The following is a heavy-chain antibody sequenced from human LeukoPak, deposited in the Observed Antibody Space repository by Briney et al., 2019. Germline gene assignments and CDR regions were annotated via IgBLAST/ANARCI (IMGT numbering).Heavy chain of an antibody. Sequence: SQTLSLTCAISGDSVTGTTSAWNWIRHSPSRGLEWLGRTYYRSKWYSDYAVSVQSRIIISTDPSKNQFSLQLNFVTPEDTAVYHCATGYQLPYWGQGTPVTVSS. CDR2: TYYRSKWYS. J-gene: IGHJ4*02. D-gene: IGHD3-9*01. CDR3: ATGYQLPY. CDR1: GDSVTGTTSA. V-gene: IGHV6-1*01.